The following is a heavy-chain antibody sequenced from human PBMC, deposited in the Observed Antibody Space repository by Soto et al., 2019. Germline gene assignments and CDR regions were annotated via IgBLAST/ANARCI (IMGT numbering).Heavy chain of an antibody. CDR1: GGSMSSSNW. CDR2: IYHSGST. J-gene: IGHJ1*01. D-gene: IGHD2-15*01. CDR3: ARDAYCSGGSCYFAEYSQH. V-gene: IGHV4-4*02. Sequence: PSETLSLTCAVSGGSMSSSNWWSWVRQPPGKGLEWIGEIYHSGSTNYNPSLKSRVTISVDRSKNQFSLKLSSVTAADTAVYYCARDAYCSGGSCYFAEYSQHWGQGTLVTVSS.